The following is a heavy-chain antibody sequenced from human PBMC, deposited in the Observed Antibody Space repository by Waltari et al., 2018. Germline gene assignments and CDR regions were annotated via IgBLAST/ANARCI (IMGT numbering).Heavy chain of an antibody. J-gene: IGHJ4*02. V-gene: IGHV1-69-2*01. CDR3: ATYTSSSFDY. D-gene: IGHD6-6*01. Sequence: EVQLVQSGAEVKKPGATVKISCKASGYTFTDYYMHWVQQAPGKGLEWMGRCDPDDGETIYSEKFQGRVTITADTSTDTAYMELSSLISEDTAVYYCATYTSSSFDYWGQGTLVTVSS. CDR2: CDPDDGET. CDR1: GYTFTDYY.